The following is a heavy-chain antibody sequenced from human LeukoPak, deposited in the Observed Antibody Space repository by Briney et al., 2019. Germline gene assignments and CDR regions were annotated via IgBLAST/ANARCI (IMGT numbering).Heavy chain of an antibody. CDR2: IYYSGST. CDR1: GGSISSGGYY. CDR3: ARAEETENFDY. J-gene: IGHJ4*02. V-gene: IGHV4-31*03. Sequence: SETPSLTCTVSGGSISSGGYYWSWIRQPPGQGLEWIGYIYYSGSTYYNPSLKSRVTISVDTSKNQFSLKLSSVTAADTAVYYCARAEETENFDYWGQGTLVTVSS.